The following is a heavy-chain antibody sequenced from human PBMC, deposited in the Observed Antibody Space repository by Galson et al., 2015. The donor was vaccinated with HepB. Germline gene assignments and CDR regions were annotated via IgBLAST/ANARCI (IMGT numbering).Heavy chain of an antibody. V-gene: IGHV1-69*10. J-gene: IGHJ1*01. CDR1: GGTFNNYP. D-gene: IGHD5/OR15-5a*01. CDR3: AREGPTSFYVY. Sequence: SVKVSCKVSGGTFNNYPLAWVRQAPGQGLDWVGGIIPILNITNYAPKFQGRLTITADKSTDTAYMDLSTLTSDDTAVYYCAREGPTSFYVYWGQGTRVTVSS. CDR2: IIPILNIT.